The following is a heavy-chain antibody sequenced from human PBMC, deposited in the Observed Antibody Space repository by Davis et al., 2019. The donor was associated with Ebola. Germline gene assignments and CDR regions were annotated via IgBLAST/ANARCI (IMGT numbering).Heavy chain of an antibody. Sequence: SQTLSLTCGVSGGSFTGDYWSWIRQSPGKGLEWIGEVNDSGSSNYNPPLKDRLTISLDFSKIQFSLKLTSVTAADTALYYCARGWIRGVISDWGQGALVTVSS. CDR1: GGSFTGDY. D-gene: IGHD3-10*01. CDR2: VNDSGSS. V-gene: IGHV4-34*01. J-gene: IGHJ4*02. CDR3: ARGWIRGVISD.